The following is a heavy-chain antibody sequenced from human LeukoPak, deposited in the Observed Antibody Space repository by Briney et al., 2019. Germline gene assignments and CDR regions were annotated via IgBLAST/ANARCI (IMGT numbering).Heavy chain of an antibody. CDR1: GFTFSSYA. D-gene: IGHD3-16*02. CDR2: ISSNGGST. Sequence: PGGSLRLSCSASGFTFSSYAMHLVRQAPGKGLEYVSVISSNGGSTYYADSVKGRFTISRDNSKNTLYLQMSSLRAEDTAVYYCVSPKKYYDYVGGTYRYIAFDSWGQGTLVTVSS. J-gene: IGHJ4*02. V-gene: IGHV3-64D*06. CDR3: VSPKKYYDYVGGTYRYIAFDS.